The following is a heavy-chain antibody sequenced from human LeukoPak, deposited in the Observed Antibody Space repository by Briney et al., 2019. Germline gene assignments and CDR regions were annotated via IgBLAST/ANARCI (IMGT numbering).Heavy chain of an antibody. D-gene: IGHD4-11*01. Sequence: GGSLRLSCAASGFTFSSYAMHWVRQAPGKGLEYFAAISSNGGSTYYANSVKGRFTTSRDNSKNTLYLQMGSLRAEDMAVYYCARVGGDYSVDYWGQGTLVTVSS. V-gene: IGHV3-64*01. CDR2: ISSNGGST. CDR1: GFTFSSYA. J-gene: IGHJ4*02. CDR3: ARVGGDYSVDY.